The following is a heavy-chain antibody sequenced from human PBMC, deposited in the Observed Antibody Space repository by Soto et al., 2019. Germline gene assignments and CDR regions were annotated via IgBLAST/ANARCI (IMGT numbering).Heavy chain of an antibody. CDR2: IIPIFGTA. CDR1: GGTFSSYA. CDR3: ARDFPLLPQKLPAATYGMDV. Sequence: SVKVSCKASGGTFSSYAISWVRQAPGQGLEWMGGIIPIFGTANYAQKFQGRVTITADESTSTAYMELSSLRSEDTAVYYCARDFPLLPQKLPAATYGMDVWGQGTTVTVSS. J-gene: IGHJ6*02. D-gene: IGHD2-2*01. V-gene: IGHV1-69*13.